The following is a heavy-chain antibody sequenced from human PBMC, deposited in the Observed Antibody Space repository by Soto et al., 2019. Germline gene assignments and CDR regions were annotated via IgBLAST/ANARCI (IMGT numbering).Heavy chain of an antibody. CDR3: ARNLPNYYDSSGYHPGCGMDV. CDR1: GGTFSSYA. V-gene: IGHV1-69*01. Sequence: QVQLVQSGAEVKKPGSSVKVSCKASGGTFSSYAISWVRQAPGQGLEWMGGIIPIFGTANYAQKFQGRVTIHADESTSTAYMELSSLRSEDTAVYYCARNLPNYYDSSGYHPGCGMDVWGQGTTVTVSS. CDR2: IIPIFGTA. J-gene: IGHJ6*02. D-gene: IGHD3-22*01.